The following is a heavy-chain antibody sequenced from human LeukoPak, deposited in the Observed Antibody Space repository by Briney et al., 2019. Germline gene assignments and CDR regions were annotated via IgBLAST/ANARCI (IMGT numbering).Heavy chain of an antibody. CDR3: ARASGYCSSTSCYRGLVYYYYGMDV. Sequence: GASVKVSCKASGYTFTSYDINWVRQATGQGLEWMGWINPNSGGTNYAQKFQGRVTMTRDTSISTAYMELSRLRSDDTAVYYCARASGYCSSTSCYRGLVYYYYGMDVWGQGTTVTVSS. J-gene: IGHJ6*02. D-gene: IGHD2-2*01. CDR1: GYTFTSYD. V-gene: IGHV1-2*02. CDR2: INPNSGGT.